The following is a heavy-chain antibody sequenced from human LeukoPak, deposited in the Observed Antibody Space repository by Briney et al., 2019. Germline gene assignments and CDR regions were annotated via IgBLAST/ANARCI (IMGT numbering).Heavy chain of an antibody. CDR2: IIPIFGTA. J-gene: IGHJ4*02. Sequence: SVKASCKASGGTFSSYAISWVRQAPGQGLEWMGGIIPIFGTANYAQKFQGRVTITTDESTSTAYMELSSLRSEDTAVYYCARTMVVTPESFDYWGQGTLVTVSS. CDR3: ARTMVVTPESFDY. V-gene: IGHV1-69*05. D-gene: IGHD4-23*01. CDR1: GGTFSSYA.